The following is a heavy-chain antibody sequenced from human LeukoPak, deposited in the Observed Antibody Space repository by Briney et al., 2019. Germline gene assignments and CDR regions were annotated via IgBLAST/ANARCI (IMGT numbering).Heavy chain of an antibody. CDR2: IYYSGST. V-gene: IGHV4-61*05. D-gene: IGHD5-18*01. CDR3: ARTTEGGYTYGYFYYYYMDV. CDR1: GVSISNSSYY. J-gene: IGHJ6*03. Sequence: SETLSLTCIVPGVSISNSSYYWGWIRQPPGKGLEWIGYIYYSGSTNYNPSLKSRVTISLDTSKNQFSLKLTSVTAADTAVYYCARTTEGGYTYGYFYYYYMDVWGKGTTVTISS.